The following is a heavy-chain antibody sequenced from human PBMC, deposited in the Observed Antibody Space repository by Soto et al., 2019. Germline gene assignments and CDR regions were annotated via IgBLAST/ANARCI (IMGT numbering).Heavy chain of an antibody. D-gene: IGHD3-10*01. CDR1: GGSFSGYY. J-gene: IGHJ6*02. V-gene: IGHV4-34*01. CDR2: INHSGST. CDR3: ARVKVRGYYGMDV. Sequence: SETLSLTCAVYGGSFSGYYWSWIRQPPGKGLEWIGEINHSGSTNYNPSLKSRVTISVDTSKNQFSLKLSSVTAADTAVYYCARVKVRGYYGMDVWGQGTTVTVSS.